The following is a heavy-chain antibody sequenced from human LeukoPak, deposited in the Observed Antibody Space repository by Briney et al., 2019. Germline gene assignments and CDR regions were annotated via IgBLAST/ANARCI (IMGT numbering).Heavy chain of an antibody. CDR1: GFTLSSYV. Sequence: GGSLRLSCAASGFTLSSYVMHWVRQAPGEGRESVAVTGHRGDTTYDADSVKGRFINCRDNSKNVLYLQMNSLRAEDTAAYYCAIGSGSCSSNSCYRVIDSWGQGTLVTVSS. CDR2: TGHRGDTT. V-gene: IGHV3-23*01. D-gene: IGHD2-2*01. J-gene: IGHJ5*01. CDR3: AIGSGSCSSNSCYRVIDS.